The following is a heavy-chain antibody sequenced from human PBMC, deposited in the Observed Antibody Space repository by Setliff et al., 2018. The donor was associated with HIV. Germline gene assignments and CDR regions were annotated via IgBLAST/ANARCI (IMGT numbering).Heavy chain of an antibody. Sequence: GGSLRLSCAASGFTFNTYSMNWVRQAPGKGLEWISYISGSSANIQYADSVRGRFTISRDNAKNSMYLQMNSLRAEDTAVYYCARTASYGNSWYHWFDPWGQGTLVTVS. J-gene: IGHJ5*02. V-gene: IGHV3-48*01. CDR2: ISGSSANI. CDR1: GFTFNTYS. CDR3: ARTASYGNSWYHWFDP. D-gene: IGHD6-13*01.